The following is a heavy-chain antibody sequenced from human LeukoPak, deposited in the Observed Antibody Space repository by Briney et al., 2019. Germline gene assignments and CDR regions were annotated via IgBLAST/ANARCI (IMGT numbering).Heavy chain of an antibody. Sequence: SETLSLTGTVSGGSISSYYWSWIRQPPGKGLEWIGYIYYSGSTNYNPSLKSRVTISVDTSKNQFSLKLSSVTAADTAVYYCARTTGTTAFDIWGQGTMVTVSS. CDR1: GGSISSYY. D-gene: IGHD1-1*01. V-gene: IGHV4-59*01. J-gene: IGHJ3*02. CDR3: ARTTGTTAFDI. CDR2: IYYSGST.